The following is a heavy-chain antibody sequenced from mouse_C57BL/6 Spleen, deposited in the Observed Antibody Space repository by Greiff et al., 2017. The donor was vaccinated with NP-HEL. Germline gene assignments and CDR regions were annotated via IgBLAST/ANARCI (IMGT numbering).Heavy chain of an antibody. CDR1: GFTFSNYW. Sequence: EVQLVESGGGLVQPGGSMKLSCVASGFTFSNYWMNWVRQSPEKGLEWVAQIRLKSDNYATHYAESVKGRFTISRDDSKSSVYLQMNNLRAEDTGIYYCTGTPYYYGSPWFAYWGQGTLVTVSA. CDR2: IRLKSDNYAT. V-gene: IGHV6-3*01. J-gene: IGHJ3*01. CDR3: TGTPYYYGSPWFAY. D-gene: IGHD1-1*01.